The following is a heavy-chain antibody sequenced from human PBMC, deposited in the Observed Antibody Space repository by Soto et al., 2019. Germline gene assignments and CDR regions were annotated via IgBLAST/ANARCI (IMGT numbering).Heavy chain of an antibody. D-gene: IGHD6-19*01. Sequence: SETLSLTCTVSGGSISSSSYYWGWIRQPPGKGLEWIGSIYYSGRTYYNPSLKSRVTISVDTSKNQFSLKLRPVTAADTAVYYCARHPLPYSSSYYYYYMDVWGKGTTVTVSS. CDR1: GGSISSSSYY. CDR3: ARHPLPYSSSYYYYYMDV. CDR2: IYYSGRT. J-gene: IGHJ6*03. V-gene: IGHV4-39*01.